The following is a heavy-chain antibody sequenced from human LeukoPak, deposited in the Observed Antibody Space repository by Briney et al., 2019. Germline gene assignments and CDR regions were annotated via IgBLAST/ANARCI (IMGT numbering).Heavy chain of an antibody. CDR1: GFTFSSYW. V-gene: IGHV3-7*01. D-gene: IGHD3-22*01. Sequence: GGSLRLSCAASGFTFSSYWMSWVRQAPGKGLEWVANIKQDGSEKYYVASLKGRFTISRDNAKNSLYLQMNSLRAEDTAVYYCAKGWSIYYDRSGYPDYWGQGTLVTVSS. CDR2: IKQDGSEK. J-gene: IGHJ4*02. CDR3: AKGWSIYYDRSGYPDY.